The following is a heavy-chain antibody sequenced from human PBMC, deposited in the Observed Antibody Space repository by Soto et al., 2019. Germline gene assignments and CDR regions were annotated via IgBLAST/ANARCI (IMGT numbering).Heavy chain of an antibody. V-gene: IGHV1-3*01. CDR1: GYTFTSYA. D-gene: IGHD3-9*01. CDR2: INAGNGNT. Sequence: ASVKVSCKASGYTFTSYAMHWVRQAPGQRLEWMGWINAGNGNTKYSQKFQGRVTITRDTSASTAYMELSSLRSEDTAVYYCARNLMDYDILTGYNMAHYFDYWGQGTLVTVSS. CDR3: ARNLMDYDILTGYNMAHYFDY. J-gene: IGHJ4*02.